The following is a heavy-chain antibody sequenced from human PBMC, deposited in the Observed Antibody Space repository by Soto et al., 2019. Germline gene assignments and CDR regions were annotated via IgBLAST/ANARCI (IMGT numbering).Heavy chain of an antibody. Sequence: QVQLVQSGAEEKKPGASVKVSCKASGYTFTSYGISWVRQAPGQGLEWMGWISAHNGNTNYAQKLQGRVTMTTDTSTSRAYLELRSLRSDDTAVYYGASEYSGYGLNWGQGPLVTVSS. CDR1: GYTFTSYG. CDR3: ASEYSGYGLN. CDR2: ISAHNGNT. J-gene: IGHJ4*02. D-gene: IGHD5-12*01. V-gene: IGHV1-18*01.